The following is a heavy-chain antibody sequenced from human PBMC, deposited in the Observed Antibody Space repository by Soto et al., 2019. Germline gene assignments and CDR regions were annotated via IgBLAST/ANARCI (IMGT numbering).Heavy chain of an antibody. CDR2: IKQDGSEK. CDR3: AREPVVVAATLDYYYYMDV. J-gene: IGHJ6*03. Sequence: GGSLRLSCAASGFTFSSYWMSWVRQAPGKGLDWVANIKQDGSEKYYVDSVKGRFTISRDNAKNSLYLQMNSLRAEDTAVYYCAREPVVVAATLDYYYYMDVWGKGTTVTVSS. CDR1: GFTFSSYW. D-gene: IGHD2-15*01. V-gene: IGHV3-7*01.